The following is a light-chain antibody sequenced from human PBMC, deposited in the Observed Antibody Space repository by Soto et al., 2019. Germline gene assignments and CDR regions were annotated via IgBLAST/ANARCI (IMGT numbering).Light chain of an antibody. V-gene: IGLV1-44*01. Sequence: QSVLTQPPSASGTPGQRVTISCSGGSSNIGNNAVNWYQQLPGTAPKLLIYSNNQRPSGVSDRFSGSKSGTSASLAISGLQAEDEADYYCAAWDDSLNGCVFGNGTKLTVL. CDR1: SSNIGNNA. J-gene: IGLJ1*01. CDR2: SNN. CDR3: AAWDDSLNGCV.